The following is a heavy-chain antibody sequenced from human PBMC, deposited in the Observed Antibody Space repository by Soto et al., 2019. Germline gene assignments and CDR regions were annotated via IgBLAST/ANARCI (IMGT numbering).Heavy chain of an antibody. D-gene: IGHD3-22*01. CDR1: GYSFTSYW. V-gene: IGHV5-10-1*01. CDR3: ARLMEYYDSSGYYGMDV. Sequence: GESLKISCKGSGYSFTSYWISWVRQMPGKGLEWMGRIDPSDSYTNYSPSFQGHVTISADKSISTAYLQWSSLKASDTAMYYCARLMEYYDSSGYYGMDVWGQGTTVTVSS. CDR2: IDPSDSYT. J-gene: IGHJ6*02.